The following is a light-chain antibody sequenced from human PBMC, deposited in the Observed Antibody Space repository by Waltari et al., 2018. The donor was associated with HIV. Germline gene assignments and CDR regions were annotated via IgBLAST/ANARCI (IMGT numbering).Light chain of an antibody. V-gene: IGLV1-47*01. CDR1: ISNLGGNF. J-gene: IGLJ3*02. CDR3: STWDNSLSHWV. Sequence: QSVVTQPPSESGTPGQNISISCSGDISNLGGNFVYWYQQRPGTAPRLLIYRNDQRPSGVPDRFSGSKSATSASLAISGLRSEDEADYHCSTWDNSLSHWVFGGGTKVTVL. CDR2: RND.